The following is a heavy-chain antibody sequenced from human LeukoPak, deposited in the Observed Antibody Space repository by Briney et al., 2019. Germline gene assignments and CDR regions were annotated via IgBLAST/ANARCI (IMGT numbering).Heavy chain of an antibody. CDR2: IKQDGSEK. V-gene: IGHV3-7*01. J-gene: IGHJ4*02. D-gene: IGHD6-19*01. CDR3: ARDEWAGTVAY. Sequence: GESLKISCKGSGYSFTSYWIGWVRQAPGKGLEWVANIKQDGSEKRYVDPVKGRFTISRDNAKNSLFLQMDSLRAEDTAVYYCARDEWAGTVAYWGQGTLVTVSS. CDR1: GYSFTSYW.